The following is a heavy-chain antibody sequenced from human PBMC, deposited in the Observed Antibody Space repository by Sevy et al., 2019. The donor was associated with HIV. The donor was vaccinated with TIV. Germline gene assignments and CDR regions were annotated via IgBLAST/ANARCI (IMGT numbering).Heavy chain of an antibody. CDR2: ISAYNGNT. D-gene: IGHD3-9*01. CDR1: GYTFTSYG. Sequence: ASVKVSCKASGYTFTSYGISWVRQAPGQGLEWMGWISAYNGNTNYAQKLQGRVTMTTDTSTSTAYMELRSLRSDDTAVYYCARDEARDYDILTPQPQYGMDVWGQGTTVTVYS. J-gene: IGHJ6*02. CDR3: ARDEARDYDILTPQPQYGMDV. V-gene: IGHV1-18*01.